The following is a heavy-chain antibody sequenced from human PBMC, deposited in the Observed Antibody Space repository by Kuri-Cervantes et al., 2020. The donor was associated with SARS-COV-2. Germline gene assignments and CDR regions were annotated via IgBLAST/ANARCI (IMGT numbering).Heavy chain of an antibody. J-gene: IGHJ4*02. CDR2: ISYDGSNK. CDR1: GFTFSSYA. D-gene: IGHD2-2*01. CDR3: ARTLGEDIVVVPAATFDY. Sequence: ARCLRPAWADSGFTFSSYAMHWVRQAPGKGLEWVAVISYDGSNKYYADSVKGRFTISRDNSKNTLYLQMNSLRAEDTAVYYCARTLGEDIVVVPAATFDYWGQGTLVTVSS. V-gene: IGHV3-30-3*01.